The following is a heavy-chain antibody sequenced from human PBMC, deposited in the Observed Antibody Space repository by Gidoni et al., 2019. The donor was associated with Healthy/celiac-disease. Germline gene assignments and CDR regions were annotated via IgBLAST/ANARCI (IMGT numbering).Heavy chain of an antibody. D-gene: IGHD4-17*01. CDR3: AGETTVVTPASMV. V-gene: IGHV1-69*08. J-gene: IGHJ6*02. CDR2: IIPILGIA. CDR1: GGTFSSYT. Sequence: QVQLVQSGAEVKKPGSSVKVSCQASGGTFSSYTISWVRPAPGQGLEWMGRIIPILGIANYAQKFQGRVTITADKSTSTAYMELSSLRSEDTAVYYCAGETTVVTPASMVWGQGTTVTVSS.